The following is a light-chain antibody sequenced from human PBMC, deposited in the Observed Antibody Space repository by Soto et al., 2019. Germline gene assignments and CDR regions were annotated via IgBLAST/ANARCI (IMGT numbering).Light chain of an antibody. Sequence: DIQMTQSPSTLSASVGDRVTITCRASQSISSWLAWYQQKPGKAPKLLIYDASSLESGGPSRFSGSGSETEFTLTISSLQPDDFATYYCQQYNSYSWTFGQGTKVEIK. CDR3: QQYNSYSWT. CDR1: QSISSW. CDR2: DAS. V-gene: IGKV1-5*01. J-gene: IGKJ1*01.